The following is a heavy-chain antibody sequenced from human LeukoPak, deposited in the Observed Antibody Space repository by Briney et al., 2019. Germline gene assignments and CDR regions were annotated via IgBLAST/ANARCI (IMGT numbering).Heavy chain of an antibody. Sequence: GGSLRLSCAASGFTFSSYWMSWVRQAPGKGLEWVANIKQDGSEKYYVDSVKGRFTISRDNAKNSLYLQMNSLRAEDTAVYYCAREGSRSSTSCPQDWGQGTLVTVSS. CDR2: IKQDGSEK. CDR1: GFTFSSYW. CDR3: AREGSRSSTSCPQD. D-gene: IGHD2-2*01. J-gene: IGHJ4*02. V-gene: IGHV3-7*01.